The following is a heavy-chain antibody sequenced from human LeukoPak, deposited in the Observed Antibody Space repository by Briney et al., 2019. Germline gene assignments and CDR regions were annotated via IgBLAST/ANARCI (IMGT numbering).Heavy chain of an antibody. J-gene: IGHJ5*01. CDR3: ARRYLMAATPLDS. D-gene: IGHD2-15*01. Sequence: PGGSLRLSFAASGFIFSDYYMTWIRQAPGKGLEWIAHISGSGSSKDYATSLRGRCSVSRENAENKLYLHITNVTVEDTAIYYCARRYLMAATPLDSWGKGTVVTVTS. V-gene: IGHV3-11*01. CDR1: GFIFSDYY. CDR2: ISGSGSSK.